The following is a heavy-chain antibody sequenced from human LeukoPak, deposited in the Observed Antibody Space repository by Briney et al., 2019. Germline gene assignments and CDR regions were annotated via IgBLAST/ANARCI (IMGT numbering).Heavy chain of an antibody. CDR3: ATAHYGSGMGDAFDI. V-gene: IGHV4-31*03. CDR1: GGSISSGGYY. D-gene: IGHD3-10*01. Sequence: SQTLSLTRTVSGGSISSGGYYWSWIRQHPGKGLEWIGYIYHSGSTYYNPSLKSRVTISVDTSKDQLPLMLSSVTAADTAVYYCATAHYGSGMGDAFDIWGQGTMVTVSS. J-gene: IGHJ3*02. CDR2: IYHSGST.